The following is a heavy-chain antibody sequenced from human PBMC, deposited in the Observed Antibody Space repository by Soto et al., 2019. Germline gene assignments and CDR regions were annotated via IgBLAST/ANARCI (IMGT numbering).Heavy chain of an antibody. CDR1: GGSISGSY. CDR2: VYYTGST. J-gene: IGHJ5*02. V-gene: IGHV4-59*12. Sequence: SETLSLTCSVSGGSISGSYWSWIRQSPGKGLEWLGYVYYTGSTNYNPSLKSRVTMSVDTSKNQFSLKLSSVTAADTAVYYCAREVGATTRDYNNWFDPWGQGTLVTVSS. D-gene: IGHD1-26*01. CDR3: AREVGATTRDYNNWFDP.